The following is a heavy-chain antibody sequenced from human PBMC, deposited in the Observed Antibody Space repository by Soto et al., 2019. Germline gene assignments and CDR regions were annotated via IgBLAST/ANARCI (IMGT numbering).Heavy chain of an antibody. Sequence: GGSLRLSCAASGFTFSNAWMNWVRQAPGKGLEWVGRIKSKTDGGTTDYAAPVKGRFTISRDDSKNTLYLQMNSLKTEDTAVYYCTTGKNYYDSSGYPREDYFDYWGQGTLVTVSS. D-gene: IGHD3-22*01. CDR3: TTGKNYYDSSGYPREDYFDY. CDR1: GFTFSNAW. CDR2: IKSKTDGGTT. J-gene: IGHJ4*02. V-gene: IGHV3-15*07.